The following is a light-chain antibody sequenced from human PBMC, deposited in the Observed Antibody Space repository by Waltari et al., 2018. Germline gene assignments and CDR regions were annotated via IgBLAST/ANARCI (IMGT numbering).Light chain of an antibody. Sequence: QSVLTQPPSASGTPGQRVTISCSGRSSNIGDNVVNWVQQPPGKAPKLLIYRNDQRPSGVPDRFSASKSGTSASLAISGLQSEDEADYYCAAWDDRMNGHWVFGGGTKVTVL. J-gene: IGLJ3*02. CDR2: RND. V-gene: IGLV1-44*01. CDR1: SSNIGDNV. CDR3: AAWDDRMNGHWV.